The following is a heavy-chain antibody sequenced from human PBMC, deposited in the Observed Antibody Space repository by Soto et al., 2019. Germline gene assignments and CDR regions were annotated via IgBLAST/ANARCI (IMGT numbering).Heavy chain of an antibody. V-gene: IGHV3-48*01. CDR3: ARLKRSDDILTGDNYYYYYYMDV. Sequence: EVQLVESGGGLVQPGGSLRLSCAASGFTFSSYSMNWVRQAPGKGLEWVSYISSSSSTIYYADSVKGRFTISRDNAKNSLYLQMNSLRAEDTAVYYCARLKRSDDILTGDNYYYYYYMDVWGKGTTVTVSS. D-gene: IGHD3-9*01. CDR1: GFTFSSYS. J-gene: IGHJ6*03. CDR2: ISSSSSTI.